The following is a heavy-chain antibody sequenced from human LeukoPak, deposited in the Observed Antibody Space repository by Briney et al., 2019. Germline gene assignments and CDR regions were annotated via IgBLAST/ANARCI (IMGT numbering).Heavy chain of an antibody. V-gene: IGHV3-23*01. CDR1: GYTFSNFG. CDR2: ISASVIGT. CDR3: AKKVWGDTAILHH. J-gene: IGHJ5*02. D-gene: IGHD5-18*01. Sequence: GGTLRLSCAASGYTFSNFGITWVRQAPGKGLEWVSTISASVIGTYYAQSVKGRVTISRDNSKSTLYLQMNSLRAEDTAVYYCAKKVWGDTAILHHWARGTVVRVPT.